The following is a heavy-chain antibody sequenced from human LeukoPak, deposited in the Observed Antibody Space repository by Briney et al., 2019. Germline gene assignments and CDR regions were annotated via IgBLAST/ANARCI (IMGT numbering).Heavy chain of an antibody. V-gene: IGHV5-10-1*01. D-gene: IGHD3-9*01. CDR2: IDPSDYYN. CDR3: AGPGLRYFDWLLSFDY. J-gene: IGHJ4*02. CDR1: GYSFTNYW. Sequence: GESLKISCKGSGYSFTNYWISWVRQLPGKGLEWMGRIDPSDYYNNYSPSFQGHVTITADKSISTAYLQWSSLKASDTAMYYCAGPGLRYFDWLLSFDYWGQGTLVTVSS.